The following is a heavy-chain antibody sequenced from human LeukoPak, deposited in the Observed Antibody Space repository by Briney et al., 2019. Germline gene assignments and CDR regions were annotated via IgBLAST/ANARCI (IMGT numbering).Heavy chain of an antibody. CDR2: IYYSGTT. Sequence: PSETLSLTCIVSGGSITSRSFYWGWIRQPPGKGLEWIGSIYYSGTTHYNPSLKSRATLSVDTSKNQFSLNLSSVTAPDTAVYYCARRAWVVRTGFDYWGRGTLVTVSS. J-gene: IGHJ4*02. CDR3: ARRAWVVRTGFDY. CDR1: GGSITSRSFY. V-gene: IGHV4-39*01. D-gene: IGHD2-8*02.